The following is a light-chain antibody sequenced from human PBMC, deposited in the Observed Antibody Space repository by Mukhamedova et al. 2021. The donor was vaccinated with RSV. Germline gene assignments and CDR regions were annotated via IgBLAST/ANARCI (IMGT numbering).Light chain of an antibody. J-gene: IGLJ1*01. CDR2: DDS. Sequence: GRTARVTCRGDNLESKSVHWYQQTPGQAPVLVVFDDSDRPSEIPERFSGSNSGNKATLTISRVEAGDEADYYCQVWDSTSDHYVFG. CDR3: QVWDSTSDHYV. CDR1: NLESKS. V-gene: IGLV3-21*02.